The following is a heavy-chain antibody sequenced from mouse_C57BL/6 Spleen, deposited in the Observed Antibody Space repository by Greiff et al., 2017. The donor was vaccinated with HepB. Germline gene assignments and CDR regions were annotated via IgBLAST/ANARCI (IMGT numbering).Heavy chain of an antibody. Sequence: EVKLVESGPGLVKPSQSLSLTCSVTGYSITSGYYWNWIRQFPGNKLEWMGYISYDGSNNYNPSLKNRISITRDTSKNQFFLKLNSVTTEDTATYYCAIRNWYFDVWGTGTTVTVSS. J-gene: IGHJ1*03. V-gene: IGHV3-6*01. CDR1: GYSITSGYY. CDR2: ISYDGSN. CDR3: AIRNWYFDV.